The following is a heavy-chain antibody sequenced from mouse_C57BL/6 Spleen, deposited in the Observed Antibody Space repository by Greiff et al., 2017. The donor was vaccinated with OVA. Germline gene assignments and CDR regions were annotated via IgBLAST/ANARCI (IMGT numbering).Heavy chain of an antibody. CDR3: AREGSNVPWLAY. Sequence: EVMLVESGGGLVKPGGSLKLSCAASGFTFSSYAMSWVRQTPEKRLEWVAPISDGGSYTYYPDNVKGRFTISRDNAKNNLYLQMSHLKSEDTAMYYCAREGSNVPWLAYWGQGTLVTVSA. CDR1: GFTFSSYA. CDR2: ISDGGSYT. D-gene: IGHD1-1*01. V-gene: IGHV5-4*01. J-gene: IGHJ3*01.